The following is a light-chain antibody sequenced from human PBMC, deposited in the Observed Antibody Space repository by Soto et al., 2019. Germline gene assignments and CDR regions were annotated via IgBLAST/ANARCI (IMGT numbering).Light chain of an antibody. Sequence: SYELTQPPSVSVAPGKTARFTCGGNNIGSKSVHWYQQKPGQAPVMVINYDVDRPSGIPERFSGSNSGNTATLTISGVEAGDEADYYCQVWDSTNDHVVFGGGTKVTVL. CDR1: NIGSKS. CDR3: QVWDSTNDHVV. CDR2: YDV. J-gene: IGLJ3*02. V-gene: IGLV3-21*04.